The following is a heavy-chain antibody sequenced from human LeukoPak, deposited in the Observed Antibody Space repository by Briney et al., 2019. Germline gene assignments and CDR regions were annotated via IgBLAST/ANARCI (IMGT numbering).Heavy chain of an antibody. CDR1: GFTFSNYW. Sequence: GGSLRLSCAASGFTFSNYWMSWVRQAPGKGLEWVANIKQDGSEKYYVDSVRGRFTISRDNAKISLYLQMNSLRAEDTAAYYCATYSSSNAREFQYWGQGTLVTVSS. V-gene: IGHV3-7*01. CDR3: ATYSSSNAREFQY. J-gene: IGHJ1*01. CDR2: IKQDGSEK. D-gene: IGHD2-2*01.